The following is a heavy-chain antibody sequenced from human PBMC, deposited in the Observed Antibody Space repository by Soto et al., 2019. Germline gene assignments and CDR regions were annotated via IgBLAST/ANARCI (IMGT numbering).Heavy chain of an antibody. J-gene: IGHJ4*02. Sequence: SETLSLTCTVSGGSISSSSSYWGWIRQPPGKGLEWIGSIYYSGSTYYNPSLKSRVNILQDTSKNQFSLNLTSMTAADTAVYYCARLGTHDYIMRGHFDSWGQGTMLTVSS. CDR2: IYYSGST. CDR1: GGSISSSSSY. CDR3: ARLGTHDYIMRGHFDS. V-gene: IGHV4-39*01. D-gene: IGHD4-4*01.